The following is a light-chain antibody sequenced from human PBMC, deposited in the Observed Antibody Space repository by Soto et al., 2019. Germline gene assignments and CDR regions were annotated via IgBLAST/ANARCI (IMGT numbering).Light chain of an antibody. Sequence: ELVMTQSPATLSQSPGERATLSCRASQSVTNNLAWYQQKPGQAPRLLIYGASTRATGIPARFSGSGSGTEFTLTISSLQSEEFAVYYCKQYNNWPLTFGQGTKVDIK. CDR1: QSVTNN. J-gene: IGKJ1*01. CDR2: GAS. CDR3: KQYNNWPLT. V-gene: IGKV3-15*01.